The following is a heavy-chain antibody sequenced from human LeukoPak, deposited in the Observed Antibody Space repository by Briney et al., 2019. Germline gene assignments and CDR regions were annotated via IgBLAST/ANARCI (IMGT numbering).Heavy chain of an antibody. Sequence: GGSLRLSCAASGFTFSSYSMNWVRQAPGKGLEWVSSISSSSSYIYYVDSVKGRFTISRDNAKNSLYLQMNSLRAEDTAVYYCARNLYSYGPFDYWGQGTLVTVSS. CDR2: ISSSSSYI. CDR1: GFTFSSYS. CDR3: ARNLYSYGPFDY. V-gene: IGHV3-21*01. J-gene: IGHJ4*02. D-gene: IGHD5-18*01.